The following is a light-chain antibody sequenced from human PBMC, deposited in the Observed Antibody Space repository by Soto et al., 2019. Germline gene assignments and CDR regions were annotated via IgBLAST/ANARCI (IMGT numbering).Light chain of an antibody. V-gene: IGKV2-28*01. CDR3: MQVVQPPLT. Sequence: DIVMTQSPLSLPVTPGEPASISCRSSQSLLYSNGYHYVDWYLQKQGQPPQLLICLGSSRASGVPDRVNGSGSGTDFTLRITTVEAEVVGVYYCMQVVQPPLTFGGGTKLEIK. J-gene: IGKJ4*01. CDR1: QSLLYSNGYHY. CDR2: LGS.